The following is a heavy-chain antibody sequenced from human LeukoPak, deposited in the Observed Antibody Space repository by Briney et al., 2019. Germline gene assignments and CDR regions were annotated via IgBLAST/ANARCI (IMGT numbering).Heavy chain of an antibody. CDR2: IYPGDSDT. CDR3: ARSLNYELFDY. D-gene: IGHD1-7*01. J-gene: IGHJ4*02. Sequence: GESLKISCKGSGYSFTSYWIGWVRQMPGKGLEWMRIIYPGDSDTRYSPSFQGQVTISADKSISTAYLQWSSLKTSDTAMYYCARSLNYELFDYWGQGTLVTVSS. V-gene: IGHV5-51*01. CDR1: GYSFTSYW.